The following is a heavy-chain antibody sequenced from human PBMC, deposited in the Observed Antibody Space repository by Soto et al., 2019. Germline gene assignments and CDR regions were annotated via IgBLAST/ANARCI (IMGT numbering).Heavy chain of an antibody. CDR1: GYTFTSYG. D-gene: IGHD5-18*01. CDR2: ISAYNGNT. J-gene: IGHJ4*02. Sequence: QVQLVQSGAEVKKPGASVKVSCKASGYTFTSYGISWVRQAPGQGLEWMGWISAYNGNTNYAQKLQGRVTMTTDTSTRTAYRERRGRGSDDTAVYYCARDQFDSYGPKGGLDYWGQGTLVTVSS. V-gene: IGHV1-18*01. CDR3: ARDQFDSYGPKGGLDY.